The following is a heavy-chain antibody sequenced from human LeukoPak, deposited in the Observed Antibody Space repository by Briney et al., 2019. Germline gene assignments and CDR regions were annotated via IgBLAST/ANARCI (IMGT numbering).Heavy chain of an antibody. V-gene: IGHV3-74*01. CDR2: INSDGSTT. J-gene: IGHJ4*02. D-gene: IGHD2-2*02. CDR1: GFTFSNYW. CDR3: AGEQIIVAAIYFDY. Sequence: GGSLRLSCAASGFTFSNYWMHWVRQAPGKGLVWVSRINSDGSTTSYADSVKGRFTISRDNAKNTLDLQMNSLRAEDTAVYYCAGEQIIVAAIYFDYWGQGTLVTVSS.